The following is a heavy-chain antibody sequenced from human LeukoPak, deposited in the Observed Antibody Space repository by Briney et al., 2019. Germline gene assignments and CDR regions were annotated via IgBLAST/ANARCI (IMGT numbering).Heavy chain of an antibody. Sequence: PGGSLRLSCAASGFTFSSYWMNWVRQAPGKGLEWVSAISGSGDNTYYADSVKGRFTISRDNSKNTLYMEMNSLRAEDTAVYYCAKGGRGSVSTRPDYWGQGTLVTVSS. D-gene: IGHD3-16*01. CDR1: GFTFSSYW. V-gene: IGHV3-23*01. CDR2: ISGSGDNT. CDR3: AKGGRGSVSTRPDY. J-gene: IGHJ4*02.